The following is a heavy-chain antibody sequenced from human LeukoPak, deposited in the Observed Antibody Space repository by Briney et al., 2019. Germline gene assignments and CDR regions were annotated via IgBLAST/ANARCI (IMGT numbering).Heavy chain of an antibody. J-gene: IGHJ4*02. D-gene: IGHD5-24*01. Sequence: GASVKVSCKASGFTFTNSAMQWVRQARGQRLEWIGWIAVASGNTKYAQKFQESVTITRDMSTSTAYMELSSLSPEDTAVYYCAAAPIEMQQRGFDYWGQGTLVTVSS. V-gene: IGHV1-58*02. CDR3: AAAPIEMQQRGFDY. CDR1: GFTFTNSA. CDR2: IAVASGNT.